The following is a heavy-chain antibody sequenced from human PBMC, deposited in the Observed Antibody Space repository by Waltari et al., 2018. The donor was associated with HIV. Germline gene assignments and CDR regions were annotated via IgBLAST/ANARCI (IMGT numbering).Heavy chain of an antibody. Sequence: EVQLVESGGGLVQPGGSLRLSCAASGFTFSSYWMSWVRQAPGKGLEWVANRKQDGSEKYYVDSVKGRFTISRDNAKNSLYLQMNSLRAEDTAVYYWARQAYSGSYYFDYWGQGTLVTVSS. CDR3: ARQAYSGSYYFDY. D-gene: IGHD1-26*01. J-gene: IGHJ4*02. V-gene: IGHV3-7*01. CDR2: RKQDGSEK. CDR1: GFTFSSYW.